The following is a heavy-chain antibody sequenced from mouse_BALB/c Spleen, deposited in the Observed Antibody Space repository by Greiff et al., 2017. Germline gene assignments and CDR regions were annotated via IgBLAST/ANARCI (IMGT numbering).Heavy chain of an antibody. CDR1: GFSLTGYG. Sequence: VQLQESGPGLVAPSQSLSITCTVSGFSLTGYGVNWVRQPPGKGLEWLGMIWGDGSTDYNSALKSRLSISKDNSKSQVFLKMNSLQTDDTARYYFARGGYYYVRRSWYFDVWGAGTTVTVSS. D-gene: IGHD1-1*01. CDR3: ARGGYYYVRRSWYFDV. J-gene: IGHJ1*01. CDR2: IWGDGST. V-gene: IGHV2-6-7*01.